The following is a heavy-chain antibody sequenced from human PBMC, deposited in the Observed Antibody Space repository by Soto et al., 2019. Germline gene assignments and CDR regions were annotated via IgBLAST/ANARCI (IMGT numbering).Heavy chain of an antibody. CDR1: GFTFSSYA. CDR2: ISGSGGST. J-gene: IGHJ4*02. Sequence: GGSLILSCAASGFTFSSYAMSWVRQAPGKGLEWVSAISGSGGSTYYADSVKGRFTISRDNSKNTLYLQMNSLRAEDTAVYYCATRSSGWYFDYWGQGTLVTVSS. CDR3: ATRSSGWYFDY. V-gene: IGHV3-23*01. D-gene: IGHD6-19*01.